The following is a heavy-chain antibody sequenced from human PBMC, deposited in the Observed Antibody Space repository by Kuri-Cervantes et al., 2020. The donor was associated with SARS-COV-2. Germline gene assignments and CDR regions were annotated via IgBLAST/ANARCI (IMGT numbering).Heavy chain of an antibody. CDR2: IIPIPGTA. CDR1: GGTFSSYA. V-gene: IGHV1-69*04. D-gene: IGHD6-6*01. Sequence: SVKVSCKASGGTFSSYAISWVRQAPGQGLEWMGRIIPIPGTANYAQKFQGRVTITADKSTSTAYMELSSLRSEDTAVYYCARDLIAARPEVFDPWGQGTLVTVSS. CDR3: ARDLIAARPEVFDP. J-gene: IGHJ5*02.